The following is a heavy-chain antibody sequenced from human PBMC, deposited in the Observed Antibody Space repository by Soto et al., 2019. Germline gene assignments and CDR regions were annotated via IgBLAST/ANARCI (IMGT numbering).Heavy chain of an antibody. CDR1: GFTFSDYY. V-gene: IGHV3-11*01. D-gene: IGHD3-10*01. CDR3: ARGGSYFHGMDV. J-gene: IGHJ6*02. Sequence: PGGSLRLSCAASGFTFSDYYMSWIRQAPGKGLEWLSYISSSGNTIYYADSVKGRFTISRANAKNSLYLLMNSLRADDTAVYYCARGGSYFHGMDVWGQGTTVTSP. CDR2: ISSSGNTI.